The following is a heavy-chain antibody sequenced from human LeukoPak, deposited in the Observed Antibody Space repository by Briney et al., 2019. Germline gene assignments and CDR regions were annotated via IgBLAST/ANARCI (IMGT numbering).Heavy chain of an antibody. V-gene: IGHV3-23*01. D-gene: IGHD6-19*01. CDR3: ANDEDPGSQWLVPGYFQH. CDR2: ISGSGGST. CDR1: GFTFSSYA. Sequence: GGSLRLSCAASGFTFSSYAMSWVRQAPGKGLEWVSAISGSGGSTYYADSVKGRFAISRDNSKNTLYLQMNSLRAEDTAVYYCANDEDPGSQWLVPGYFQHWGQGTLVTVSS. J-gene: IGHJ1*01.